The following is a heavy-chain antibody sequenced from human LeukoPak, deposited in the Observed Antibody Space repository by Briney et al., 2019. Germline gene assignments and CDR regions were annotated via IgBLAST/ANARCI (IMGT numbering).Heavy chain of an antibody. CDR2: IYASGNT. CDR1: GDSISDSY. D-gene: IGHD5-24*01. Sequence: SETLSLTCTVSGDSISDSYWSWIRQPAGKGLEWIGRIYASGNTNYNPSLKSRVTMSVDTSNNQFSLTLSSVTAADTAVYHCARDIRSHDGPGGYYYYYMDVWGKGTTATVSS. CDR3: ARDIRSHDGPGGYYYYYMDV. J-gene: IGHJ6*03. V-gene: IGHV4-4*07.